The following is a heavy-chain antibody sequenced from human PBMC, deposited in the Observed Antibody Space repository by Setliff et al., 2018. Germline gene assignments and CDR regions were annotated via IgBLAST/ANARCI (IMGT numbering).Heavy chain of an antibody. CDR1: GGSISSGSYY. J-gene: IGHJ4*02. D-gene: IGHD3-3*01. CDR2: LHTSGST. V-gene: IGHV4-61*02. Sequence: SETLSLTCAVSGGSISSGSYYWSWIRQPAGKGLEWVGRLHTSGSTNYNPSLKGQVSISVDTAENQVSLKVNSVTAADTGVYYCARLNFWSGFWYFTLWGQGTPVTVSS. CDR3: ARLNFWSGFWYFTL.